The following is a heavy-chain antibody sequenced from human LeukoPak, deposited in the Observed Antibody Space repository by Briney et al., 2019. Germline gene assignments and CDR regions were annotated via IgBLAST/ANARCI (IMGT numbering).Heavy chain of an antibody. Sequence: PSETLSLTCTVSGYSISSGYYWGWIRQPPGKGLEWIGSIYHRGSTYYNPSLKSRVTISVDTSKNQFSLKLSSVTAADTAVYYCARGGAGPYYYDSSGYYYAYWGQGTLVTVSS. D-gene: IGHD3-22*01. CDR2: IYHRGST. J-gene: IGHJ4*02. V-gene: IGHV4-38-2*02. CDR1: GYSISSGYY. CDR3: ARGGAGPYYYDSSGYYYAY.